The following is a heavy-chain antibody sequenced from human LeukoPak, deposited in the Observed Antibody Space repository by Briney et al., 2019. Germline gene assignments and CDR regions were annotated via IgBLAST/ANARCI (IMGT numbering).Heavy chain of an antibody. CDR2: ISNNDGST. V-gene: IGHV3-23*01. CDR3: AKATGNLGN. J-gene: IGHJ4*02. CDR1: GFTFSSYA. D-gene: IGHD1-1*01. Sequence: PGGSLRLSCAASGFTFSSYAMSWVRQAPGKGLEWVSTISNNDGSTYYADSVKGRFTISRDNSKNTLYLQIYTLTADDTAIYYCAKATGNLGNWGQGTQVTVSS.